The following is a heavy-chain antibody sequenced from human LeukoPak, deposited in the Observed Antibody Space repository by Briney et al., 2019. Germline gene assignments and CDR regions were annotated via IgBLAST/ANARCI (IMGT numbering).Heavy chain of an antibody. CDR1: GGTFSSYA. Sequence: GASVKVSCKASGGTFSSYAISWVRQAPGQGPEWMGGIVPIFGTANYAQKFQGRVTITADKSTSTAYMELSSLRSEDTAVYYCARGYRGYGYGFDYWGQGTLVTVSS. CDR2: IVPIFGTA. CDR3: ARGYRGYGYGFDY. V-gene: IGHV1-69*06. D-gene: IGHD5-18*01. J-gene: IGHJ4*02.